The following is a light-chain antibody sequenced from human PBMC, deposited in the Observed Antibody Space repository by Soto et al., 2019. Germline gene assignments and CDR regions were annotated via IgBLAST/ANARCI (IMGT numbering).Light chain of an antibody. CDR1: QSVSRY. J-gene: IGKJ1*01. CDR3: QQRSNWPRT. CDR2: DAS. Sequence: EIVLTQYPATLSLSPGERATLSCRASQSVSRYLAWYQQKPGQAPRLLIYDASNRATGIPARFSGSGSGTDFTLTISSLEPEDFAVYYCQQRSNWPRTFGQGTKVDIK. V-gene: IGKV3-11*01.